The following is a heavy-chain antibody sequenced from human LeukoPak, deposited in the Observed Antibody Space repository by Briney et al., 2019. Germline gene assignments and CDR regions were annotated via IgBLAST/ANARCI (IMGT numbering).Heavy chain of an antibody. Sequence: GGSLRLSCAASGFIFSTYGMHWVRQAPGKGLEWVAVIWYHGSNKYYADSVKGRFTISRGNAKNSLYLQMSSLRVEDTAVYYCASWAGNTQSDSWSGPFDYWGQGTLVTVSS. CDR2: IWYHGSNK. V-gene: IGHV3-33*03. J-gene: IGHJ4*02. D-gene: IGHD3-3*01. CDR1: GFIFSTYG. CDR3: ASWAGNTQSDSWSGPFDY.